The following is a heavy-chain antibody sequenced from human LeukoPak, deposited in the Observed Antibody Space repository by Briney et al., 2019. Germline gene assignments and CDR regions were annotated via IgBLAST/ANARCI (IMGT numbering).Heavy chain of an antibody. CDR1: GFTTSTYW. J-gene: IGHJ4*02. CDR2: IKQDGSAE. Sequence: PGGSLRLSCAASGFTTSTYWMNWVRQAPGKGLEWVAHIKQDGSAEYYVDSVKGRFTISRDNAENSVFLQMDSLRAEDTSVYYCTRSPEGRPIDFWGQGTLVTVPS. CDR3: TRSPEGRPIDF. V-gene: IGHV3-7*01. D-gene: IGHD3-10*01.